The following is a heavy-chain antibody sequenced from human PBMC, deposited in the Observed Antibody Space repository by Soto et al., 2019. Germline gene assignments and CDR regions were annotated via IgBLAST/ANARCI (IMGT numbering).Heavy chain of an antibody. D-gene: IGHD4-17*01. V-gene: IGHV3-74*01. Sequence: PGGSLRLSCAASGFTVSTYWMHWVRQDPGKGLMWVSRISPDGSTTTYADPVRGRFTISRDTAENTLYLQMNSLRVEDTAVYYCAKDRVPYSDYGWSCDLWGRGTLVTVSS. J-gene: IGHJ2*01. CDR2: ISPDGSTT. CDR1: GFTVSTYW. CDR3: AKDRVPYSDYGWSCDL.